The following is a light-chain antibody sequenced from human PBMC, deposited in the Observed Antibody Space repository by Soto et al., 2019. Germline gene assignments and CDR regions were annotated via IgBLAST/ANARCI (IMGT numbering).Light chain of an antibody. V-gene: IGLV3-1*01. Sequence: SYELTQPPSVSVSPGQTASITCSGDKLGNKYACWYQQKPGQSPVVVIYQDNKRPSGIPERFSGSNSGNTATLTISGTQAMDEADYYCQAWDSSTNYVFGTGTKLTVL. CDR3: QAWDSSTNYV. J-gene: IGLJ1*01. CDR1: KLGNKY. CDR2: QDN.